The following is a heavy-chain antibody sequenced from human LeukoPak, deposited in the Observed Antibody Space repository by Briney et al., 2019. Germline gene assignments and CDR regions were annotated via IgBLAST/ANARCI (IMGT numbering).Heavy chain of an antibody. Sequence: EPGGSLRLSCEASGFTFSSYAMHWVRQAPGKGLEWVALISYDESYRYYADSVKDRFTISRDNSKNTLYLQMNSLRADDTAVYYCARVQWELLYPDYWGQGTLVTVSS. J-gene: IGHJ4*02. CDR1: GFTFSSYA. CDR2: ISYDESYR. D-gene: IGHD1-26*01. CDR3: ARVQWELLYPDY. V-gene: IGHV3-30-3*01.